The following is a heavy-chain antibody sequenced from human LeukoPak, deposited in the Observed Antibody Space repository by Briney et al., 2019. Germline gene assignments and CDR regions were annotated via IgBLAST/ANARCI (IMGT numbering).Heavy chain of an antibody. J-gene: IGHJ5*02. CDR1: GDSNSNSY. D-gene: IGHD2-21*02. CDR2: MYFGGST. V-gene: IGHV4-59*01. Sequence: SETLSLTCSASGDSNSNSYWSWIRQPPGKGLEGMLYMYFGGSTNYNPSLKSRLTMSVDTSKNQFSLKLSSVTAADTAVYYCASWGMGNEFGLLKSWCQGTLVTVSS. CDR3: ASWGMGNEFGLLKS.